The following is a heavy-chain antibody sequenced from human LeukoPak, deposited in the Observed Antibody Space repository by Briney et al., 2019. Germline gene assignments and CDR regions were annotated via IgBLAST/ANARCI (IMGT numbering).Heavy chain of an antibody. V-gene: IGHV4-38-2*01. D-gene: IGHD3-22*01. Sequence: KPSETLSLTCAVSGYSISSGYYWGWIRQPPGKGLEWIGSIYHSGSTYYNPSLKSRVTISVDTSKNQFSLKLSSVTAADTAVYYCARSFGRLLHIDYWGQGTLVTVSS. CDR2: IYHSGST. CDR1: GYSISSGYY. CDR3: ARSFGRLLHIDY. J-gene: IGHJ4*02.